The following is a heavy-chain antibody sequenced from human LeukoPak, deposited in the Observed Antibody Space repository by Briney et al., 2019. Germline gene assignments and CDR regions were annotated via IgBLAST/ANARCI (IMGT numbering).Heavy chain of an antibody. J-gene: IGHJ4*02. Sequence: ASVKVSCKASGYTFTSYGISWVRQAPGQGLEWMGWISAYNGNTNYAQKLQGRVTMTTDTSTSTAYMELRSLRSDDTAVYYCARDYWETTVTTSWNIDYFDYWGQGTLVTVSS. CDR3: ARDYWETTVTTSWNIDYFDY. CDR1: GYTFTSYG. CDR2: ISAYNGNT. D-gene: IGHD4-11*01. V-gene: IGHV1-18*01.